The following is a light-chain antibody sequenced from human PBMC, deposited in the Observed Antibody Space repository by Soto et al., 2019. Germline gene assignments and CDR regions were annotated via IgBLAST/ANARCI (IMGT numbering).Light chain of an antibody. CDR2: DVS. CDR3: SSYTSNSLYV. CDR1: NNDVGGYES. V-gene: IGLV2-14*01. Sequence: QSALTQPASVSGSPGQSIPLSCTGTNNDVGGYESVSWYQQHAGRAPRLIIYDVSDRPSGVSGRFSGSKFGNTASLTISGLHTEDDADYYCSSYTSNSLYVFGTGTKLTVL. J-gene: IGLJ1*01.